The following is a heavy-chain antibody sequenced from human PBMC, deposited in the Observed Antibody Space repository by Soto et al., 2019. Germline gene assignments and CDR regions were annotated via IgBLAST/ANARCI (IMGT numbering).Heavy chain of an antibody. D-gene: IGHD1-26*01. V-gene: IGHV3-33*01. CDR2: IWYDGSDK. J-gene: IGHJ4*02. Sequence: QVQLVESGGGVVQPGRSLRLSCAASGFTFSSFGMHWVRQAPGKGLEWVAVIWYDGSDKYYADSVKGRFTISRDNSKNTLYLQMTSLRAEDTAVYYCARDSVGATEVDSWGQGTLVTVSS. CDR1: GFTFSSFG. CDR3: ARDSVGATEVDS.